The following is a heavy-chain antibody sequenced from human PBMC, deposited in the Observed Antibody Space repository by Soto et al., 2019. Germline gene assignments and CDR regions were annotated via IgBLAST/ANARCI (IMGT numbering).Heavy chain of an antibody. Sequence: PSETLSLTCAVYGGSFSGYFWTWIRQPPGKGLEWIGKINHSGSANYNPSLESRVTISVDTSKNQFSLNLNSVTAADTAVYYCARGRCSGGNCYPGLDYWGQGALVIVSS. CDR2: INHSGSA. CDR3: ARGRCSGGNCYPGLDY. CDR1: GGSFSGYF. J-gene: IGHJ4*02. D-gene: IGHD2-15*01. V-gene: IGHV4-34*01.